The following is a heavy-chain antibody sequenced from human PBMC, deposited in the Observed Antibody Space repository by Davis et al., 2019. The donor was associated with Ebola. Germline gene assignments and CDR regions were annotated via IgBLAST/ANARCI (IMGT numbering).Heavy chain of an antibody. CDR1: GLTFNNVW. J-gene: IGHJ4*02. D-gene: IGHD3-16*01. Sequence: GGSLRLSCGASGLTFNNVWMSWVRQAPGKGLEWVGRIKSKADGGTTDYAAPVEGRFTISRDDSKNTLFLQMNSLKTEDTAVYYCATGPTLLGVPTKFAYWGQGTLVTVSS. V-gene: IGHV3-15*01. CDR3: ATGPTLLGVPTKFAY. CDR2: IKSKADGGTT.